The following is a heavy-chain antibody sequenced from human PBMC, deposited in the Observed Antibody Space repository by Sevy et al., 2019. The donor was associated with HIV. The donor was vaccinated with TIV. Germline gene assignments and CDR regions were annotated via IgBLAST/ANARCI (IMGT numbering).Heavy chain of an antibody. CDR2: IYSSGST. CDR3: AREKFSSGWYGFDY. CDR1: GGSISSYY. D-gene: IGHD6-19*01. Sequence: SETLSLTCTVSGGSISSYYWSWMRQPAGNGLEWIGHIYSSGSTTYNPSLKSRVTMSIDTSKNQFSLKLNSVTAADTAVYYCAREKFSSGWYGFDYWGQRTLVTVSS. V-gene: IGHV4-4*07. J-gene: IGHJ4*02.